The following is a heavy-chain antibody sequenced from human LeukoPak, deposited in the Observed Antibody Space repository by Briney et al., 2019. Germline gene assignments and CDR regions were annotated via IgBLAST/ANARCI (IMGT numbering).Heavy chain of an antibody. CDR1: GFTVSSNY. D-gene: IGHD6-13*01. Sequence: GGSLRLSCAASGFTVSSNYMSWVRQAPGKGLEWVSVIYSGGSTYYADSVKGRFTISRDNSKNTLYLQMNSLRAEDTAVYYCARDAAAAGTGWWFDPWGQGTLVTVSS. CDR3: ARDAAAAGTGWWFDP. J-gene: IGHJ5*02. CDR2: IYSGGST. V-gene: IGHV3-66*01.